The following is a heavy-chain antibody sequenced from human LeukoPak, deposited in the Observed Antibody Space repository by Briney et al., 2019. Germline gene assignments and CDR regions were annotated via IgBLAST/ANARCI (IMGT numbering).Heavy chain of an antibody. J-gene: IGHJ6*02. CDR1: GFTFSSYE. V-gene: IGHV3-48*03. Sequence: GGSLRLSCVASGFTFSSYEMNWVRQAPGKGLEWVSYISSSGSTIYYADSVKGRFTISRDNAKNSLYLQMNSLRAEDTAVYYCAILPAAIPGYYGMDVWGQGTTVTVSS. CDR3: AILPAAIPGYYGMDV. CDR2: ISSSGSTI. D-gene: IGHD2-2*01.